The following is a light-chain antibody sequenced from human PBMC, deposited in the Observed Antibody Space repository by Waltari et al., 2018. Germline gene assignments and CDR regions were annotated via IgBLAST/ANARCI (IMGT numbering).Light chain of an antibody. Sequence: DVQMTQSPSSLSASVGDRVTITCRASRTIDTYLNWYLQKPGKAPTLLIHTASTLQTGVPSRFTGSGSGTGFTLTISGLQVEDIATYYCQQSSTTPPTFGQGTKRELK. J-gene: IGKJ1*01. CDR2: TAS. V-gene: IGKV1-39*01. CDR3: QQSSTTPPT. CDR1: RTIDTY.